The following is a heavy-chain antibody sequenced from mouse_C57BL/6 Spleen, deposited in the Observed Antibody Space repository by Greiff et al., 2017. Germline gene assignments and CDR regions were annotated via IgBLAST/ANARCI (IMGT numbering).Heavy chain of an antibody. CDR1: GFTFSSYA. V-gene: IGHV5-4*03. D-gene: IGHD2-2*01. CDR3: ARGGRLRRAWLAY. Sequence: EVKLMESGGGLVKPGGSLKLSCAASGFTFSSYAMSWVRQTPEKRLEWVATISDGGSYTYYPDNVKGRFPISRDNAKNNLYLQMSLLKSEDTAMYYGARGGRLRRAWLAYWGQGTLVTVSA. J-gene: IGHJ3*01. CDR2: ISDGGSYT.